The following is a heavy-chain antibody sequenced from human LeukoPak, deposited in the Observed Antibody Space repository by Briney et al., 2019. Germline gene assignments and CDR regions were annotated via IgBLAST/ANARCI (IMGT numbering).Heavy chain of an antibody. CDR3: GKTTVGYSSGQKPAWPVDY. CDR1: GFTFGSHA. Sequence: GGSLRLSCEASGFTFGSHAMYWVRQAPGKGREWVAGIFGSGGSPHYADSVKGRFTISRDNSRNTVCLQINSLRADDTAVYYCGKTTVGYSSGQKPAWPVDYWGQGTLVTVSS. CDR2: IFGSGGSP. J-gene: IGHJ4*02. D-gene: IGHD5-18*01. V-gene: IGHV3-23*01.